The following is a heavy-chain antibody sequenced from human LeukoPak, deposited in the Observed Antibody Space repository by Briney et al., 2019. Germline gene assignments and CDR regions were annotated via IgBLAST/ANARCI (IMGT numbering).Heavy chain of an antibody. J-gene: IGHJ3*02. CDR1: GFTFSSYG. V-gene: IGHV3-7*01. Sequence: GGSLRLSCAASGFTFSSYGMSWVRQAPGKGLEWVANIKQDGSEKYYVDSVKGRFTISRDNAKNSLYLQMNSLRAEDTAVYYCASHVLLWFGELLGAFDIWGQGTMVTVSS. D-gene: IGHD3-10*01. CDR2: IKQDGSEK. CDR3: ASHVLLWFGELLGAFDI.